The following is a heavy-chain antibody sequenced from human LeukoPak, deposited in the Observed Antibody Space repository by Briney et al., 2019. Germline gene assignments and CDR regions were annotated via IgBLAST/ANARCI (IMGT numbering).Heavy chain of an antibody. J-gene: IGHJ4*01. Sequence: GGSLRLSCAASGFIFGTYWMSWVRQPPGKRLEWVAYIKQDGSETYYVDSVKGRFTMSRDNAKNLLYLQMNRLRAEDTAVYYCVREFRYGDFDYWGQGTLVIVSS. V-gene: IGHV3-7*03. D-gene: IGHD4-17*01. CDR3: VREFRYGDFDY. CDR2: IKQDGSET. CDR1: GFIFGTYW.